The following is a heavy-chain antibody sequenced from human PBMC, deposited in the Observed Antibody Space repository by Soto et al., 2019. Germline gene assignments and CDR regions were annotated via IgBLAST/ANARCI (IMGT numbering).Heavy chain of an antibody. V-gene: IGHV3-23*01. CDR2: ISGSGGST. Sequence: GGSLRLSCAASGFTFSSYAMSWVRQAPGKGLEWVSAISGSGGSTYYADSVKGRFTISRDNSKNTLYLQMNSLRAEYTAVYYCAKRPIPNLVVVAAESWGQGTLVTVSS. D-gene: IGHD2-15*01. J-gene: IGHJ5*02. CDR3: AKRPIPNLVVVAAES. CDR1: GFTFSSYA.